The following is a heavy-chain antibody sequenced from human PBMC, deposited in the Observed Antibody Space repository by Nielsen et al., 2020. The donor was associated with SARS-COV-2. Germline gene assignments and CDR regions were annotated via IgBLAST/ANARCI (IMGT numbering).Heavy chain of an antibody. Sequence: GESLKISCAASGFTFSDYYMSWIRQAPGKGLEWVSYISSSGSTIYYADSVKGRFTISRDNAKNSLYLQMNSLRAEDTAVYYCARDLHDYGGNAKPYYYGMDVWGQGTTVTVSS. CDR2: ISSSGSTI. V-gene: IGHV3-11*01. CDR3: ARDLHDYGGNAKPYYYGMDV. J-gene: IGHJ6*02. CDR1: GFTFSDYY. D-gene: IGHD4-23*01.